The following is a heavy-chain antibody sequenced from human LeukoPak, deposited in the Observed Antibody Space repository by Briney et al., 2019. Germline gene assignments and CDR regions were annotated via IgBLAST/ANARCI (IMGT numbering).Heavy chain of an antibody. CDR3: AREELELGYYYMDV. Sequence: PGGSLRLSCAASGFTFSSYWMHWVRQAPGKGLVWVSRINSDGSSTSYADSVKGRFTISRDNAKNTLYLQMNSLRAEDTAVYYCAREELELGYYYMDVWGKGTAVTISS. V-gene: IGHV3-74*01. CDR2: INSDGSST. CDR1: GFTFSSYW. J-gene: IGHJ6*03. D-gene: IGHD1-7*01.